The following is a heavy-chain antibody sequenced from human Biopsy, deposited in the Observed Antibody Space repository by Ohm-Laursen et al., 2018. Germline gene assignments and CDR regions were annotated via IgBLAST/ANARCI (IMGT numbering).Heavy chain of an antibody. CDR1: GGFFNVYF. Sequence: PSESLSFTCAVYGGFFNVYFRSWIRQPPGKGLEWTGEITQSGSTNYSPSLNGRVTISAEPTKKHFSLSLRSVTAADKAVYYCARVPLPSIGAGYQGRFLYGMDVWGQGTTNTVS. D-gene: IGHD6-6*01. J-gene: IGHJ6*02. CDR2: ITQSGST. CDR3: ARVPLPSIGAGYQGRFLYGMDV. V-gene: IGHV4-34*01.